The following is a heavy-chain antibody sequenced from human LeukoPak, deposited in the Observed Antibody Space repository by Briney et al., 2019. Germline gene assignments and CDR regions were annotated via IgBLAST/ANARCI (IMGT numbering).Heavy chain of an antibody. V-gene: IGHV3-21*01. J-gene: IGHJ4*02. CDR2: VNTVSSYI. D-gene: IGHD3-22*01. CDR3: ARLRRNSDRSDFFYYYDH. Sequence: GPLRLSCSASGFTFSDYSMNWVRQAPGEGLEWVASVNTVSSYIYYADSMRGRFTISRDNAKNSLFLQMNSLRAEDTAVYYCARLRRNSDRSDFFYYYDHWGQGTLVTVSS. CDR1: GFTFSDYS.